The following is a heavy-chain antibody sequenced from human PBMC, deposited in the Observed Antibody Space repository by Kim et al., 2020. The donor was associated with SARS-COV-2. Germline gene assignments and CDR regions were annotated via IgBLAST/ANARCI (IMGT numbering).Heavy chain of an antibody. V-gene: IGHV3-33*01. CDR3: ARGITMVRGVIWATYYYYGMDV. CDR2: IWYDGSNK. J-gene: IGHJ6*02. Sequence: GGSLRLSCAASGFTFSSYGMHWVRQAPGKGLEWVAVIWYDGSNKYYADSVKGRFTISRDNSKNTLYLQMNSLRAEDTAVYYCARGITMVRGVIWATYYYYGMDVWGQGTTVTVSS. CDR1: GFTFSSYG. D-gene: IGHD3-10*01.